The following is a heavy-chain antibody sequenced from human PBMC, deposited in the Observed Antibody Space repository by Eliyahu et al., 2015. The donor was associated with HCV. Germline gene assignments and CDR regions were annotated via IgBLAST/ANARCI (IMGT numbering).Heavy chain of an antibody. J-gene: IGHJ6*02. CDR2: ISRSGNTI. CDR1: GFNFSNXY. D-gene: IGHD3-10*01. V-gene: IGHV3-11*01. CDR3: AREPYYYGSGSSYGMDV. Sequence: QVQLVESGGGLVKPGGSLRLSCATSGFNFSNXYMNWIRQAPGKGLEWVSYISRSGNTIFYADSVKGQFTISRDNAKNSLYLQMNNLRAEDTAVYYCAREPYYYGSGSSYGMDVWGQGTTVTVSS.